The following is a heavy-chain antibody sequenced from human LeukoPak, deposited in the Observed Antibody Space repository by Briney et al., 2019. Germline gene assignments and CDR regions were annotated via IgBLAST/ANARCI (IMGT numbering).Heavy chain of an antibody. CDR2: FDPEDGAP. CDR1: GYTLTKLS. D-gene: IGHD6-13*01. Sequence: GASVKVSCKASGYTLTKLSMHWVRQAPGRGLEWMGGFDPEDGAPIYSPKFQGRITVTEDTSTETANMELSGLRSDDTAVYYCTPLRWSAGGPFDYWGQGTLVTVSS. CDR3: TPLRWSAGGPFDY. J-gene: IGHJ4*02. V-gene: IGHV1-24*01.